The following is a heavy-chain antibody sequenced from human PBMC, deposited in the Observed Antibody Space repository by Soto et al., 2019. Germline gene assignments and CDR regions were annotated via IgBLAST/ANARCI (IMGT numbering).Heavy chain of an antibody. CDR2: TYYRSKWYN. Sequence: PSQTLSLTCAISGDSVSSNSAAWNWIRQSPSRGLEWLGRTYYRSKWYNDYAVSVKSRITINPDTSKNQFSLQLNSVTPEDTAVYYCARDYVGQWELPYYYYGMDVWGQGTTVTVSS. CDR1: GDSVSSNSAA. CDR3: ARDYVGQWELPYYYYGMDV. J-gene: IGHJ6*02. V-gene: IGHV6-1*01. D-gene: IGHD1-26*01.